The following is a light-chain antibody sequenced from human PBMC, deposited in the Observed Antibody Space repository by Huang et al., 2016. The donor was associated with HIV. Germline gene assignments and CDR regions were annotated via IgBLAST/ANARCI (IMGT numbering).Light chain of an antibody. CDR1: QSVLSTSNNKNY. Sequence: DIVMTQSPESLAVSLGERATINCKSSQSVLSTSNNKNYLAWYQQKPGQAPKLLIYWASARESGVPDRFSGSGSGTDFTLSISSLQAEDVAVYFCQQYFNTPWTFGQGTKVEV. V-gene: IGKV4-1*01. CDR2: WAS. J-gene: IGKJ1*01. CDR3: QQYFNTPWT.